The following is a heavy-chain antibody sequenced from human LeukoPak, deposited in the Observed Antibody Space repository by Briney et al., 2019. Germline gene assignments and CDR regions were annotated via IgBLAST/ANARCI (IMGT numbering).Heavy chain of an antibody. V-gene: IGHV4-39*07. J-gene: IGHJ4*02. D-gene: IGHD3-22*01. Sequence: SETLSLTCTVSGGSISGGGFYWSWIRQPPGKGLEWIGEVLRSGSTNYNPSLKSRVTMSIDKSKNQFSLKVNSVTAADTAVYYCATYYDTSGYRFDYWGQGTLVTVSS. CDR1: GGSISGGGFY. CDR3: ATYYDTSGYRFDY. CDR2: VLRSGST.